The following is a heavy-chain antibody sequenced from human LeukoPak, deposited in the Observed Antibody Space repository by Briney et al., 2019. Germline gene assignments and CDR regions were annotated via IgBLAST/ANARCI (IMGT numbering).Heavy chain of an antibody. CDR3: ARVRAESSGYDFDY. Sequence: PSETLSLTCTVSGGSISSGGYYWSWIRQHPGKGLEWIGYIYYSGSTYYNPSLKSRVTISVDTSKNQFSLKLSSVTAADTAVYYCARVRAESSGYDFDYWGQGTLVTVSS. CDR1: GGSISSGGYY. J-gene: IGHJ4*02. CDR2: IYYSGST. D-gene: IGHD5-12*01. V-gene: IGHV4-31*03.